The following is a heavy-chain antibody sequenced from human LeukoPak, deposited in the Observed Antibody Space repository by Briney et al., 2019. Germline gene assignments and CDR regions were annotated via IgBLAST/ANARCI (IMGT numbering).Heavy chain of an antibody. V-gene: IGHV3-74*01. CDR1: GFTFSNYM. J-gene: IGHJ5*01. Sequence: PGGSLRLSCAASGFTFSNYMMHWVRQAPGKGLVWVSRIKSDGITITYADSVKGRFTISRDNAKNTLSLQMNSLRAEDTAVYYCAKGINWFDSWGQGTLVTVSS. CDR3: AKGINWFDS. CDR2: IKSDGITI.